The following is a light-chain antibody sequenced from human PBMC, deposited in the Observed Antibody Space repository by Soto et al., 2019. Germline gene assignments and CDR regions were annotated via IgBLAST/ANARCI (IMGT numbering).Light chain of an antibody. V-gene: IGKV1-5*01. CDR2: DAS. CDR1: QSISSW. Sequence: DSQMTQSPSTLSASVGDRVTITCRASQSISSWLAWYQQKTGKAPKLLIYDASSLESGVPSRFSGSGSGTEFTLTISSLQPYDFANYYCQQYNSYSQTFGQGNKVEIK. CDR3: QQYNSYSQT. J-gene: IGKJ1*01.